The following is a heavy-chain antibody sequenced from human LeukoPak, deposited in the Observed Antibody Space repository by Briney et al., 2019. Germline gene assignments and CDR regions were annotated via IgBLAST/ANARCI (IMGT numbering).Heavy chain of an antibody. V-gene: IGHV3-74*01. CDR2: INSDGSSI. D-gene: IGHD3-9*01. CDR3: ATTYDILTGYPY. CDR1: GFTFSSYG. J-gene: IGHJ4*02. Sequence: GGSLRLSCAASGFTFSSYGMHWVGQAPGKGLVWVSRINSDGSSISYADSVKGRFTISRDNAKNTLYLQMNSLRAEDTAVYYCATTYDILTGYPYWGQGALVTVSS.